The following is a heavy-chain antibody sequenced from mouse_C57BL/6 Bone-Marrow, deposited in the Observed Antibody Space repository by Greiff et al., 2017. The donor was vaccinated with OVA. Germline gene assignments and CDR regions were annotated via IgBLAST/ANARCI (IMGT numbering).Heavy chain of an antibody. D-gene: IGHD2-3*01. V-gene: IGHV1-69*01. CDR1: GYTFTSYW. Sequence: VQLQQSGAELVMPGASVKLSCKASGYTFTSYWMHWVKQRPGQGLEWIGEIDPSDSYTNYNQKFKGKSTLTVDKSSSTAYMQLSSLTSEDSAVYDCARRVGWLLVFDYWGQGTTLTVSS. CDR3: ARRVGWLLVFDY. CDR2: IDPSDSYT. J-gene: IGHJ2*01.